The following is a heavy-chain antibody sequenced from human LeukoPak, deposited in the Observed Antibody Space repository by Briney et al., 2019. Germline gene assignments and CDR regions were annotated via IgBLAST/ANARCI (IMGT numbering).Heavy chain of an antibody. D-gene: IGHD3-3*01. Sequence: GGSLRLSCAASGFTFSNYWMTWVRQAPGKGLEWVANIKQDGSEKYYVDSVKGRFTISRDNAKNSLYLQMNRLRAEDSAVYFCAKEESNFWSGYPDYWGQGTLVTASS. CDR3: AKEESNFWSGYPDY. J-gene: IGHJ4*02. CDR2: IKQDGSEK. CDR1: GFTFSNYW. V-gene: IGHV3-7*05.